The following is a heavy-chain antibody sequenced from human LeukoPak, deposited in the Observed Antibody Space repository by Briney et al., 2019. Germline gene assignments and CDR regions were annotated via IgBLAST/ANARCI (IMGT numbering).Heavy chain of an antibody. Sequence: SETLSLTCTVSGGSIGSYYWSWIRQPPGKGLEWNGDIYYSGSTNYNPSLKKRVTISVDTSKNQSSLKLRSVTADDTAVYYCARTTSSMESFDYWGQGTLVTVSS. D-gene: IGHD2-2*01. J-gene: IGHJ4*02. CDR1: GGSIGSYY. V-gene: IGHV4-59*01. CDR3: ARTTSSMESFDY. CDR2: IYYSGST.